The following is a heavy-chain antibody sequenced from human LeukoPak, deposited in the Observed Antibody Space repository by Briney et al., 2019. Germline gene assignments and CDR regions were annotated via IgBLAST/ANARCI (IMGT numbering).Heavy chain of an antibody. CDR1: GGSFSGYY. Sequence: SETLSLTCAVYGGSFSGYYWSWIRQPPGKGLEWIGEINHSGSTNYNPSLKSRVTISVDTSKNQFSLKLSSVTAADTAVYYCAGGLGYDSSGYPPYYFDYWGQGTLVTVSS. V-gene: IGHV4-34*01. CDR3: AGGLGYDSSGYPPYYFDY. J-gene: IGHJ4*02. CDR2: INHSGST. D-gene: IGHD3-22*01.